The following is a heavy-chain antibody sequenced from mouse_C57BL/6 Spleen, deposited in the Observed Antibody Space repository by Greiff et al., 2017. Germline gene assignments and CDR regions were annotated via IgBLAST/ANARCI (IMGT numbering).Heavy chain of an antibody. V-gene: IGHV1-69*01. Sequence: QVQLQQPGAELVMPGASVKLSCKASGYTFTSYWMHWVKQRPGQGLEWIGEIDPSDSYTNYNQKFKGKSTLTVDKSSSTAYMQLSSLTSEDSAVYYCARRYGSSRGAYFDYWGQGTTLTVSS. D-gene: IGHD1-1*01. J-gene: IGHJ2*01. CDR2: IDPSDSYT. CDR1: GYTFTSYW. CDR3: ARRYGSSRGAYFDY.